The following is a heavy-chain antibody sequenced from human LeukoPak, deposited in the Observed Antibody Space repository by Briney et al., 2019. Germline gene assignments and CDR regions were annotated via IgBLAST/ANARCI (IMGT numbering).Heavy chain of an antibody. CDR1: GGSINSSNW. D-gene: IGHD1-26*01. CDR2: IYHSGST. Sequence: SGTLFLTCAVSGGSINSSNWWSWVRQPPGKGLEWIGEIYHSGSTKYNPSLKSRVTISVDKSKNQFSLKLSSVTAADAAVYYCAREVGRGLFDYWGQGTLVTVSS. V-gene: IGHV4-4*02. J-gene: IGHJ4*02. CDR3: AREVGRGLFDY.